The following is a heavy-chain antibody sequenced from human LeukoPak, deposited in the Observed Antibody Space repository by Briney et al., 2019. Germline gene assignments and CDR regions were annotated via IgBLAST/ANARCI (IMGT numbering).Heavy chain of an antibody. CDR3: AREGGAGGTIDY. V-gene: IGHV3-30-3*01. D-gene: IGHD2-8*01. CDR2: ISYDGSNK. J-gene: IGHJ4*02. Sequence: EPGGSLRLSCAASGFTFSSYAMHWVRQAPGKGLEWVAVISYDGSNKYYADSVKGRFTISRDNSKNTLYLQMNSLRAEDTAVYYCAREGGAGGTIDYWGQGPLVTVSS. CDR1: GFTFSSYA.